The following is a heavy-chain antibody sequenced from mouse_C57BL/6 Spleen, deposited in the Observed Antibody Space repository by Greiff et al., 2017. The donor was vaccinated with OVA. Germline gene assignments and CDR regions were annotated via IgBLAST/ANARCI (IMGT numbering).Heavy chain of an antibody. Sequence: QVQLQQPGAELVRPGSSVKLSCKASGYTFTSYWMHWVKQRPIQGLEWIGNIDPSDSETHYNQKFKDKATLTVDKSSSSAYMQLSSLTSEDSAVYYGARGGYYYGSSSRAMDYWGQGTSVTVAS. J-gene: IGHJ4*01. D-gene: IGHD1-1*01. CDR2: IDPSDSET. CDR1: GYTFTSYW. V-gene: IGHV1-52*01. CDR3: ARGGYYYGSSSRAMDY.